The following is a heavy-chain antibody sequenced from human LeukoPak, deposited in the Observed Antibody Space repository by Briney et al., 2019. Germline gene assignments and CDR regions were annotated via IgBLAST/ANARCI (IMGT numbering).Heavy chain of an antibody. CDR3: ARGVWFGELNGDYFDY. V-gene: IGHV3-7*03. CDR2: IKQDGSEK. CDR1: GFTFSSYW. Sequence: GGSLRLSCAASGFTFSSYWMNWARQAPGKGLEWVANIKQDGSEKYYVDSVKGRFTISGDNAKNSLYLQMNSLRAEDTAVYYCARGVWFGELNGDYFDYWGQGTLVTVSS. D-gene: IGHD3-10*01. J-gene: IGHJ4*02.